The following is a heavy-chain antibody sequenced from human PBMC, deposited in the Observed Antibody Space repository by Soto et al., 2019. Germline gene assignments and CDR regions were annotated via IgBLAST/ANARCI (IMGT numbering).Heavy chain of an antibody. D-gene: IGHD5-12*01. CDR1: GFTFSSYG. CDR3: AKDRGYGGNLDAFDI. V-gene: IGHV3-30*18. J-gene: IGHJ3*02. Sequence: GGSLRLSCAASGFTFSSYGMHWVRQAPGKGLEWVAVISYDGSNKYYADSVKGRFTISRDNSKNTLYLQMNSLRAEDTAVYYCAKDRGYGGNLDAFDIWGQGTMVTVSS. CDR2: ISYDGSNK.